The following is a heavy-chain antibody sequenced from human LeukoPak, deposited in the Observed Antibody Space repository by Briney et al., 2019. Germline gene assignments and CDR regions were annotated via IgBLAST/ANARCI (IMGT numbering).Heavy chain of an antibody. V-gene: IGHV5-51*01. Sequence: GESLKISCKGSGYSFTSYWIGWVRQMPGKGLEWMGIIYPGDSDTRYSPSFQGQVTISADKSISTVYLQWSSLKASDTAMYYCARHGHSSSLWFGYNWFDPWGQGTLVTVSS. CDR3: ARHGHSSSLWFGYNWFDP. D-gene: IGHD6-13*01. CDR2: IYPGDSDT. CDR1: GYSFTSYW. J-gene: IGHJ5*02.